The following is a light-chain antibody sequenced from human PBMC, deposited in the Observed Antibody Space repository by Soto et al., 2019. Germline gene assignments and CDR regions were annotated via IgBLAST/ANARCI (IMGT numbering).Light chain of an antibody. V-gene: IGKV1-9*01. Sequence: DIQLTQSPSFLSASVGDRVTITCRTSQGISSYVAWYQQKPGKAPKLLIYATSTLQSGVPSRFSGSGSATEFTLTISSLQPEDFATYYCQQLHSYPLTFGQGTRLEIK. CDR2: ATS. J-gene: IGKJ5*01. CDR3: QQLHSYPLT. CDR1: QGISSY.